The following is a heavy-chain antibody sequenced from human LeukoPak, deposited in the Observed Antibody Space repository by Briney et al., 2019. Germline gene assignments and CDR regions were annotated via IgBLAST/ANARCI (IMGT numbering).Heavy chain of an antibody. D-gene: IGHD3-22*01. CDR1: GVSISSGYY. CDR2: IYHSGST. CDR3: ARGITMIDYYFDY. V-gene: IGHV4-38-2*02. J-gene: IGHJ4*02. Sequence: SETLSLTCTVSGVSISSGYYWGWIRQPPGKGLEWIGSIYHSGSTYYNPSLKSRVTISADTSKNQFSLKLSSVTAADTAAYYCARGITMIDYYFDYWGQGTLVTVSS.